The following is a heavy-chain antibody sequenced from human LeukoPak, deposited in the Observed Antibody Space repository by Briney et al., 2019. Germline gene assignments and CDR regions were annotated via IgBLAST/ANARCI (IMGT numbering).Heavy chain of an antibody. Sequence: ASVKVSCKASGYTFTSYGISWVRQAPGQGLEWMGWISAYNGNTNYAQKLQGRVTMTTDTSTSTAYTELRSLRSDDTAVYYCARETGRRANYYYYYMDVWGKGTTVTVSS. D-gene: IGHD3-9*01. CDR2: ISAYNGNT. CDR3: ARETGRRANYYYYYMDV. CDR1: GYTFTSYG. J-gene: IGHJ6*03. V-gene: IGHV1-18*01.